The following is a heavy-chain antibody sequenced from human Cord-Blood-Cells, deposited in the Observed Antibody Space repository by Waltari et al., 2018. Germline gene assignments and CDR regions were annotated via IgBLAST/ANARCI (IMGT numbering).Heavy chain of an antibody. Sequence: QVQLVQSGAEVKKPGASVKVSCKASGYTFTSYDINWVRQATGQGLEWMGWMNPNRGNTGDAQKVQGRVTITRNTSISTAYMELSSLRSEDTAVYYCARGGTTGSYYYYYGMDVWGQGTTVTVSS. CDR1: GYTFTSYD. D-gene: IGHD1-1*01. CDR3: ARGGTTGSYYYYYGMDV. J-gene: IGHJ6*02. CDR2: MNPNRGNT. V-gene: IGHV1-8*03.